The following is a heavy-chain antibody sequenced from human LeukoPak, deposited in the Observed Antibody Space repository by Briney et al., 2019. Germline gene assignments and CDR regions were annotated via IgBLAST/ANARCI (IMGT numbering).Heavy chain of an antibody. CDR1: RYTFTGYH. D-gene: IGHD5-18*01. CDR3: AREGGYSYGYVDP. V-gene: IGHV1-2*02. Sequence: ASVKVSCKASRYTFTGYHMHWVRQAPGQGLEWMGWINPNSGGTNYAQKFQGRVTMTRDTSISTAYMELSRLRSDDTAVYYCAREGGYSYGYVDPWGQGTLVTVSS. CDR2: INPNSGGT. J-gene: IGHJ5*02.